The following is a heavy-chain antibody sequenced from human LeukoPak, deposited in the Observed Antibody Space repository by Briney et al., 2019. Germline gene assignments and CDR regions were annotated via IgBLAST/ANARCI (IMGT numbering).Heavy chain of an antibody. D-gene: IGHD4-17*01. V-gene: IGHV3-30-3*01. CDR3: ARGSSVFGDYVHYFDC. J-gene: IGHJ4*02. Sequence: GRSLRLSCAASGFTFSSYAMHWVRRAPGKGLEWVAVISYDGSNKYYADSVKGRFTISRDNSKNTLYLQMNSLRAEDTAVYYCARGSSVFGDYVHYFDCWGQGTLVTISS. CDR2: ISYDGSNK. CDR1: GFTFSSYA.